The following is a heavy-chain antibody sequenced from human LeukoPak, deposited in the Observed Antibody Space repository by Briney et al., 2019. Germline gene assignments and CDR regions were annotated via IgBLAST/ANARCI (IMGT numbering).Heavy chain of an antibody. CDR2: ISAYNGNT. CDR1: GYTFTSYG. D-gene: IGHD5-18*01. Sequence: ASVKVSCKASGYTFTSYGISWVRQAPGQGLEWMGWISAYNGNTNYAQKFQGRVTMTRDTSISTAYMELSSLTSDDTAVYYCARRGSGYGYDYWGQGTLVTVSS. V-gene: IGHV1-18*01. CDR3: ARRGSGYGYDY. J-gene: IGHJ4*02.